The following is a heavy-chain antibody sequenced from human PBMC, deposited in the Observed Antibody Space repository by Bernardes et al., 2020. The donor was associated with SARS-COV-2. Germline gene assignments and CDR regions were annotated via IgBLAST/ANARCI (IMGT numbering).Heavy chain of an antibody. CDR2: IDPASIYT. CDR1: GFTFNDYY. Sequence: GGSLRLSCAASGFTFNDYYMSWIRQAPGKGLEWVAYIDPASIYTDYADSVKGRFTISRDNANNSVYLQMNGLRAEDTAIYYCARDIFPSNWGSAGYWGRGTLVSVSS. V-gene: IGHV3-11*06. CDR3: ARDIFPSNWGSAGY. J-gene: IGHJ4*02. D-gene: IGHD7-27*01.